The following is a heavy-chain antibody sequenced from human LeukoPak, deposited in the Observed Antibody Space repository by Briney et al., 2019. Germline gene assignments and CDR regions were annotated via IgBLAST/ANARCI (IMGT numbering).Heavy chain of an antibody. CDR1: GFTFSSYA. CDR2: MSYDGSNK. V-gene: IGHV3-30-3*01. J-gene: IGHJ4*02. CDR3: ARDRGLAAAGGFDY. D-gene: IGHD6-13*01. Sequence: PGGSLRLSCAASGFTFSSYAMHWVRQAPGKGLEWVAVMSYDGSNKYYADSVKGRFTISRDNSKNTLYLQMNSLRAEDTAVYYCARDRGLAAAGGFDYWGQGTLVTVSS.